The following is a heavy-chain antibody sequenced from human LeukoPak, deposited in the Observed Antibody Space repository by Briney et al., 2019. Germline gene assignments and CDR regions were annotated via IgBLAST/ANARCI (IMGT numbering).Heavy chain of an antibody. CDR3: ARSSSGYHY. J-gene: IGHJ4*02. CDR2: IYSGGST. V-gene: IGHV3-53*01. D-gene: IGHD3-22*01. Sequence: GSLRLSCAASGFTFSSYSMNWVRQAPGKGLEWVSVIYSGGSTYYADSVKGRFTISRDNSKNTLYLQMNSLRAEDTAVYYCARSSSGYHYWGQGTLVTVSS. CDR1: GFTFSSYS.